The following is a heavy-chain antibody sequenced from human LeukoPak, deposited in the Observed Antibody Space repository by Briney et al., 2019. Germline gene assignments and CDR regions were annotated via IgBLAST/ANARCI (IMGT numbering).Heavy chain of an antibody. CDR2: IYSGGST. CDR1: GFTVSSNY. V-gene: IGHV3-53*01. Sequence: PGWSLRLSCAASGFTVSSNYMSWVRQAPGKGLEWVSVIYSGGSTYYADSVKGRFTISRDNAKNSLYLQMNSLRAEDTAVYYCARDHTTLRPGYWGQGTLVTVSS. D-gene: IGHD5/OR15-5a*01. CDR3: ARDHTTLRPGY. J-gene: IGHJ4*02.